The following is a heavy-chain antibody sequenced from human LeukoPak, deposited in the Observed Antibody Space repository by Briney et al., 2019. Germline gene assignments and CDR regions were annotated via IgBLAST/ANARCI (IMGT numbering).Heavy chain of an antibody. CDR1: GFTFSSYS. CDR3: ARDVGSGSYYNLLRYYYYGMDV. J-gene: IGHJ6*02. D-gene: IGHD3-10*01. CDR2: ISSSSSYI. Sequence: GSLRLSCAASGFTFSSYSMNWVRQAPGKGLEWVSSISSSSSYIYYADSVKGRFTISRDNAKNSLYLQMNSLRAEDTAVYYCARDVGSGSYYNLLRYYYYGMDVWGQGTTVTVSS. V-gene: IGHV3-21*01.